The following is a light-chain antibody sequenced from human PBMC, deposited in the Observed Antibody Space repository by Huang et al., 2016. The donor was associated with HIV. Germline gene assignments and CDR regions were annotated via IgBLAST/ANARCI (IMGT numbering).Light chain of an antibody. CDR1: QSIHNN. Sequence: EIVLTQSPATLSLSQGERAALPCRATQSIHNNLAWYQQKPGQSPRLILYGASTRATGIPARFRGSGSGTEFTLTISSLQSEDFAVYYCQQYNNWPPLLTFGGGTKVEIK. J-gene: IGKJ4*01. V-gene: IGKV3-15*01. CDR2: GAS. CDR3: QQYNNWPPLLT.